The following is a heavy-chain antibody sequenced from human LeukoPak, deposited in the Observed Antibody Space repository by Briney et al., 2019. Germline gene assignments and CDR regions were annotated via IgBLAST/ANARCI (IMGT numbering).Heavy chain of an antibody. J-gene: IGHJ4*02. Sequence: PGGSLRLSCAASGFTFSSYSMNWVRQAPGKGLEWVSSISSSSSYIYYADSVKGRFTISRDNAKNSLYLQMNSLRAEDTAVYYCARDQSLGSSWYSPLGYWGQGTLVTVSS. CDR2: ISSSSSYI. CDR1: GFTFSSYS. CDR3: ARDQSLGSSWYSPLGY. D-gene: IGHD6-13*01. V-gene: IGHV3-21*01.